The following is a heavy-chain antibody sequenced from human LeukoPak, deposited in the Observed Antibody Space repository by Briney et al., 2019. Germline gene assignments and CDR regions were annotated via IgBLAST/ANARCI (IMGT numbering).Heavy chain of an antibody. CDR2: IIPIFGTA. Sequence: GASVKVSCKASGGTFSSYAISWVRQAPGQGLEWMGGIIPIFGTANYAQKFQGRVTVTADESTSTAYMELSSLRSEDTAVYYCARVQRTLDYDFWSGSMDVWGQGTTVTVSS. V-gene: IGHV1-69*13. CDR3: ARVQRTLDYDFWSGSMDV. D-gene: IGHD3-3*01. J-gene: IGHJ6*02. CDR1: GGTFSSYA.